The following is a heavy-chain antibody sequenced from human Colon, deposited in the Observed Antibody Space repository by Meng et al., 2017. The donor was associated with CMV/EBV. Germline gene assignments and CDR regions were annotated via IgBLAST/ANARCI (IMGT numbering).Heavy chain of an antibody. J-gene: IGHJ4*02. Sequence: GSLRLSCTVSGGSISSYYWSWIRQPPGKGLEWIGYIYYSGSTNYNPSLKSRVTISVDTSKNQFSLKLSSVTAADTAVYYCASARGYSGRILAGFFDYWGQGTLVTVSS. D-gene: IGHD5-12*01. CDR1: GGSISSYY. V-gene: IGHV4-59*01. CDR2: IYYSGST. CDR3: ASARGYSGRILAGFFDY.